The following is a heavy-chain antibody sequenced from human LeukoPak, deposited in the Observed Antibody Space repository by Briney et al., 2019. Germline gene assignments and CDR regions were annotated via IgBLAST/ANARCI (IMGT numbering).Heavy chain of an antibody. D-gene: IGHD2-2*01. V-gene: IGHV4-61*02. CDR3: ARVRATSWSNLPAYYYYMDV. CDR2: IYTSGST. Sequence: SETLSLTCTVSGGSISSSSYYWSWIRQPAGKGLEWIGRIYTSGSTNYNPSLKSRVTMSVDTSKNQFSLKLSSVTAADTAVYYCARVRATSWSNLPAYYYYMDVWGKGTTVTVSS. CDR1: GGSISSSSYY. J-gene: IGHJ6*03.